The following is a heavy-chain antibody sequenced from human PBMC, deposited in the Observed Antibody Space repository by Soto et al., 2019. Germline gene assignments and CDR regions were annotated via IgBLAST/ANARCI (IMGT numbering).Heavy chain of an antibody. V-gene: IGHV4-59*12. J-gene: IGHJ4*02. Sequence: PSETLSLTCTVSGGSISSYYWSWIRQPPGKGLEWIGYIYYSGSTNYNPSLKSRVTISVDTSKNQFSLKLSSVTAADTAVYYCANFGRSYGKGFDYWGQGTLVTVS. CDR3: ANFGRSYGKGFDY. D-gene: IGHD5-18*01. CDR2: IYYSGST. CDR1: GGSISSYY.